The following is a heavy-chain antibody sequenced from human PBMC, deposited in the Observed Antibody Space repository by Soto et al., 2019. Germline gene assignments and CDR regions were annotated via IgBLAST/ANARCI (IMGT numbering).Heavy chain of an antibody. J-gene: IGHJ4*02. D-gene: IGHD3-10*01. Sequence: EVQLVESGGGLVQPGGSLRLSCAASGFTFSSYSMNWVRQAPGKGLEWVSYISSSSSTIYYADSVKGRFTISRDNAKNSLYLHMNSLXDXDTAXYYCARDGSWFGEHKDYWGQGTLVTVSS. CDR3: ARDGSWFGEHKDY. V-gene: IGHV3-48*02. CDR2: ISSSSSTI. CDR1: GFTFSSYS.